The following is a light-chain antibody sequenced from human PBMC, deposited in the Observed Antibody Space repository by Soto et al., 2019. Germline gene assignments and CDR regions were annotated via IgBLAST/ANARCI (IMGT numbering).Light chain of an antibody. J-gene: IGKJ4*01. CDR2: GAS. CDR1: QSVSSSY. V-gene: IGKV3-20*01. CDR3: QQHDSSALT. Sequence: DIVLTQSPGTLSLSPGERAALSCRASQSVSSSYLAWYQQKPGQAPGLLIYGASNRATGIPDRFSGSGSGKDFTLTLSRLEPEDCAVYYCQQHDSSALTLGGGTDVGIK.